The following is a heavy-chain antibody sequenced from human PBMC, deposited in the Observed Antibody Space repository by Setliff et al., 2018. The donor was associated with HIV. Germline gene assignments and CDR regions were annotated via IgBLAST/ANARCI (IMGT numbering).Heavy chain of an antibody. CDR3: ARVVRGVIYFDY. V-gene: IGHV4-31*03. Sequence: SETLSLTCTVSGGSISSGGYYWSWIRQHPGKGLEWIGCISYSGSTNYNPSLESRVTISLDTSKNQFSLKLSSVTAADTAVYYCARVVRGVIYFDYWGQGTLVTVSS. CDR2: ISYSGST. J-gene: IGHJ4*02. CDR1: GGSISSGGYY. D-gene: IGHD3-10*01.